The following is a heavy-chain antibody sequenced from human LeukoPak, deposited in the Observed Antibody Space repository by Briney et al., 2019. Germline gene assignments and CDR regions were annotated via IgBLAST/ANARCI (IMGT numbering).Heavy chain of an antibody. D-gene: IGHD5-24*01. CDR1: GFTLSTYA. CDR2: ISYDGSNK. J-gene: IGHJ4*02. Sequence: PGGSQRLSCAASGFTLSTYAMNWVRQAPGKGLEWVAVISYDGSNKYYADSVKGRFTISRDNSKNTLYLQMNSLRAEDTAVYYCAKDHIEMATILDYWGQGTLVTVSS. CDR3: AKDHIEMATILDY. V-gene: IGHV3-30*18.